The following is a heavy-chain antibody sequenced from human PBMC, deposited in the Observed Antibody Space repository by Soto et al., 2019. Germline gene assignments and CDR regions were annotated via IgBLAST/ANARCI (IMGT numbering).Heavy chain of an antibody. D-gene: IGHD2-2*01. V-gene: IGHV1-2*04. CDR3: AREGIVLAPAARQLYYYGMDV. Sequence: ASVKVSCKASGYTFTGYYMHWVRQAPGQGLEWMGWINPNSGGTNYAQKFQGWVTMTRDTSISTAYMELSRLRSDDTAVYYCAREGIVLAPAARQLYYYGMDVWGQGTTVTVSS. CDR2: INPNSGGT. CDR1: GYTFTGYY. J-gene: IGHJ6*02.